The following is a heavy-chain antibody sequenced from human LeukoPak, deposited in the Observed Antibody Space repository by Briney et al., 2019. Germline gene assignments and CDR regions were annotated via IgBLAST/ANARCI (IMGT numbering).Heavy chain of an antibody. Sequence: SETLSLTCTVSGGSISSYYWSWIRQPPGKGLEWIAYIYYSGSTNYNPSLKSRVTISVDTSKNQFSLKLSSVTAADTALYYCAKDICSSTGCHEFDYWGQGTLVTVSS. CDR2: IYYSGST. V-gene: IGHV4-59*01. J-gene: IGHJ4*02. D-gene: IGHD2-2*01. CDR3: AKDICSSTGCHEFDY. CDR1: GGSISSYY.